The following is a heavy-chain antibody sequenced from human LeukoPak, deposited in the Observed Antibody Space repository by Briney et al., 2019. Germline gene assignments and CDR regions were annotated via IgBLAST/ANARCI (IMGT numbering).Heavy chain of an antibody. CDR1: GFTFSSYW. D-gene: IGHD6-13*01. J-gene: IGHJ4*02. V-gene: IGHV3-74*01. Sequence: GGSLRLSCAASGFTFSSYWMHWVRQAPGKGLVWVSRINSDGSSTSYADSVKGRFTISRDNAKNTLYLQMNSLRAEDTAVYYCARARRDSSSWHIYDSWGQGTLVTVSS. CDR2: INSDGSST. CDR3: ARARRDSSSWHIYDS.